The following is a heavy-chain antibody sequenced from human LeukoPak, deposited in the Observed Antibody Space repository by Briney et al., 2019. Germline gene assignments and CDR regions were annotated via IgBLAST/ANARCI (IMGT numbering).Heavy chain of an antibody. CDR3: ARRKNGGFDY. CDR2: IYYSGST. CDR1: GGSISSTSYY. V-gene: IGHV4-39*01. Sequence: SETLSLTCTVSGGSISSTSYYWGWIRQPPGKGLEWIGSIYYSGSTYYNPSLKSRLTIAVDTSKNHFSLKLSSVTAADTAVYYCARRKNGGFDYWGQGTLVTVSS. J-gene: IGHJ4*02. D-gene: IGHD2-8*01.